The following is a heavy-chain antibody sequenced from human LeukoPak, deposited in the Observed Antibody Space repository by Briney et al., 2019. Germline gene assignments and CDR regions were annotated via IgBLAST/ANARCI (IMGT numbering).Heavy chain of an antibody. CDR3: ARVVVVPAAMDY. V-gene: IGHV1-2*02. J-gene: IGHJ4*02. D-gene: IGHD2-2*01. Sequence: ASVKVSCKASGYTFTGYYLHWVRQAPGQGLEWMGWINPNSGGTNYAQKFQGRVTMTRDTSISTAYMELSRLRSDDTAVYYCARVVVVPAAMDYWGQGTLVTVSP. CDR1: GYTFTGYY. CDR2: INPNSGGT.